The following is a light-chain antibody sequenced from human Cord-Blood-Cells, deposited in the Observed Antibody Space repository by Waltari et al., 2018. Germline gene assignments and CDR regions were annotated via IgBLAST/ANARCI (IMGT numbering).Light chain of an antibody. Sequence: QSALTQPASVSGSPGQSITISCTGTSSDVGGYTYVSWYQQHPGKAPKLMIYDVIKRPSGVSNRFSGSKSGNTASLTISGLQAEDEADYYCSSYTSSSTSYVFGTGTKVTVL. CDR2: DVI. CDR3: SSYTSSSTSYV. CDR1: SSDVGGYTY. V-gene: IGLV2-14*01. J-gene: IGLJ1*01.